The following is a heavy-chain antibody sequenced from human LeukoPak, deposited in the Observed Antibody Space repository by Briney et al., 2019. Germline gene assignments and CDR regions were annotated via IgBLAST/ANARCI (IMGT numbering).Heavy chain of an antibody. D-gene: IGHD3-10*01. CDR1: GFTFSSYG. Sequence: GGCLRLSCAAPGFTFSSYGMGWVRQAPGKGLEWVSGITGSRGTTFYADSVHVRFTISIDNSRNTLFLQINSLTAEETAAYYCVKGGAVRGVQSGRFDDWGQGTLVTVSS. V-gene: IGHV3-23*01. CDR2: ITGSRGTT. CDR3: VKGGAVRGVQSGRFDD. J-gene: IGHJ4*02.